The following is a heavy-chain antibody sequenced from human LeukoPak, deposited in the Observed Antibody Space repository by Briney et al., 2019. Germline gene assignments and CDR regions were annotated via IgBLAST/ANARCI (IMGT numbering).Heavy chain of an antibody. CDR1: GYTFTSYY. CDR3: ARDRGTTGYSSGWYDYYFDY. J-gene: IGHJ4*02. CDR2: INPSGGST. D-gene: IGHD6-19*01. V-gene: IGHV1-46*01. Sequence: ASVKVSCKASGYTFTSYYMHWVRQAPGQGLEWMGIINPSGGSTSYAQKFQGRVTMTRDTSASTAYMELSSLRSEDTAVYYCARDRGTTGYSSGWYDYYFDYWGQGTLVTVSS.